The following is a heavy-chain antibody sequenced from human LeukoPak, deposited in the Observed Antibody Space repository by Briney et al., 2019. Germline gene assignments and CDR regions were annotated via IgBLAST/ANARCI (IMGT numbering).Heavy chain of an antibody. V-gene: IGHV4-30-2*01. Sequence: SETLSLTCAVSGGSISSGGYSWSWIRQPPGKGLEWIGYIYHSGSTDYNPSLKSRVTISVDTSKNQFSLKLSSVTAADTAFYYCARARTGSYYNFDYWGQGTLVTVSS. CDR2: IYHSGST. D-gene: IGHD3-10*01. CDR1: GGSISSGGYS. J-gene: IGHJ4*02. CDR3: ARARTGSYYNFDY.